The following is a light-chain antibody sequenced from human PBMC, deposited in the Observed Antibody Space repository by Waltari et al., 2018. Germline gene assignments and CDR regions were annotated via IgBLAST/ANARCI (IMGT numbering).Light chain of an antibody. CDR2: RNN. V-gene: IGLV1-47*01. CDR3: ASWDDSHYV. CDR1: TPTPASNY. Sequence: QSVLTQPPSASETPGPRVIISCSGSTPTPASNYLYWYQQPPGMAPNPLIYRNNQRPSGVPDRFSGSKSGTSASLAISGLRSEDEAVYYCASWDDSHYVFGTGTKVTVL. J-gene: IGLJ1*01.